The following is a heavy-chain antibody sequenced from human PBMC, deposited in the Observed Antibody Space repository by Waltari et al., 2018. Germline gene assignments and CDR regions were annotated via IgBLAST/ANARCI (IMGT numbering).Heavy chain of an antibody. J-gene: IGHJ4*02. Sequence: QVQLQQWGAGLLKPSETLSLTCAVYGGSFSGYYWSWIRQPPGKGLEWIGEINHSGSTNYNPSLMRRVTISVDTSKNQFSLKLSSVTAADTAVYYCAGEPIAAAGTIDYWGQGTLVTVSS. CDR1: GGSFSGYY. V-gene: IGHV4-34*01. CDR3: AGEPIAAAGTIDY. CDR2: INHSGST. D-gene: IGHD6-13*01.